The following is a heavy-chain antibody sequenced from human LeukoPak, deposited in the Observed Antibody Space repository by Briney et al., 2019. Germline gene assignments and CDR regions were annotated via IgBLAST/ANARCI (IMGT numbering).Heavy chain of an antibody. Sequence: GGSLRLSCVASGFTFSSYWMSWVRQAPGKGLEWMANIDQDGSEKYYVDSVKGRFTISRDNAKNALYLQMSSLRAEDTALYYCAKGLQYYYGSGSFDFDYWGQGTLVTVSS. CDR3: AKGLQYYYGSGSFDFDY. CDR1: GFTFSSYW. J-gene: IGHJ4*02. V-gene: IGHV3-7*03. CDR2: IDQDGSEK. D-gene: IGHD3-10*01.